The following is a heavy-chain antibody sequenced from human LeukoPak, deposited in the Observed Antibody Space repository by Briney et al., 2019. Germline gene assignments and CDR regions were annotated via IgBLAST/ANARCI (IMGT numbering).Heavy chain of an antibody. D-gene: IGHD3-9*01. Sequence: SETLSLTCTVSGGSISSGGYYWSWIRQHPGKGLEWTGHIYFSGSTYYNSSLKSRVTISVDTSKNQFSLKLSSVTAADTAVYYCARESHYDILTGYYWVAGMDVWGKGTTVAVSS. CDR2: IYFSGST. CDR1: GGSISSGGYY. J-gene: IGHJ6*04. V-gene: IGHV4-31*03. CDR3: ARESHYDILTGYYWVAGMDV.